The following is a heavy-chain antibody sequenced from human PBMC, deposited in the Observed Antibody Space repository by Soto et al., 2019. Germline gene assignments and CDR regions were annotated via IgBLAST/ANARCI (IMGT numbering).Heavy chain of an antibody. J-gene: IGHJ4*02. CDR1: GYTFINYH. CDR2: INTYNGMT. Sequence: QVQLVQSGGEVKKPGASVTVSCKASGYTFINYHITWVRKAPGQGLEWMAWINTYNGMTDYAQKFQGRVTMTRDTSTSTAYMELRNLGSDDTAVYFCPKSPRGEMATDWGQGTLVTVSS. CDR3: PKSPRGEMATD. V-gene: IGHV1-18*01. D-gene: IGHD5-12*01.